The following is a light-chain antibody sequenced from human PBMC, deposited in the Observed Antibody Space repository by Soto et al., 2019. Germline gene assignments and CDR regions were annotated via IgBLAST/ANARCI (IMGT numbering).Light chain of an antibody. V-gene: IGLV4-69*01. J-gene: IGLJ2*01. Sequence: QSVLTQSPSASASLGASVKLTCTLSSGHSSYAIAWHQQQPEKGPRYLMKVDNDGSHNKGDGIPDRFSGSSSGAERYLTISSLQPEDEADYYCQTWGSGMVFGGGTKVTVL. CDR2: VDNDGSH. CDR3: QTWGSGMV. CDR1: SGHSSYA.